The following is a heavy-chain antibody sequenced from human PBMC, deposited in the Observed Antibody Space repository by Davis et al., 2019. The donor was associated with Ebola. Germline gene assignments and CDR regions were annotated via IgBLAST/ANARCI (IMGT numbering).Heavy chain of an antibody. CDR1: GGSISSSNW. J-gene: IGHJ5*02. V-gene: IGHV4-4*02. Sequence: MPSETLSLTCAVSGGSISSSNWWSWVRQPPGKGLEWIGEIYHSGSTYYNPSLKSRVTISVDRSKNQFSLKLSSVTAADTAVYYCARTVTGGLFVAWGQGTLVTVSS. D-gene: IGHD2-8*02. CDR3: ARTVTGGLFVA. CDR2: IYHSGST.